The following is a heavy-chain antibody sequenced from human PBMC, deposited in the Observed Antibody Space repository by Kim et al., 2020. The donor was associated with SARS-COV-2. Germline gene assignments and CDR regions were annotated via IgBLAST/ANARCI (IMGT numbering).Heavy chain of an antibody. Sequence: TNHTPSRTSRVTISVDTSKNQFSLKLSSVTAADPAVYYCARVGSGWYFDYWGQGTLVTVSS. V-gene: IGHV4-59*01. J-gene: IGHJ4*02. D-gene: IGHD6-19*01. CDR2: T. CDR3: ARVGSGWYFDY.